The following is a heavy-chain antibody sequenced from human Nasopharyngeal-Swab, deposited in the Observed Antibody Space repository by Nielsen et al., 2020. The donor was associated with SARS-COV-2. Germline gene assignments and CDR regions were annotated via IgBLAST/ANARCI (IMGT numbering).Heavy chain of an antibody. J-gene: IGHJ5*02. Sequence: ASVKVSCKASGYTFTSYYMHWVRQAPGQGLEWMRWINPNTGGTNYAQKFQGRVTMTRDTPISTAYMELSSLRSEDTAVYYCATSAPYCSSTSCSYWFDPWGQGTLVTVSS. D-gene: IGHD2-2*01. CDR3: ATSAPYCSSTSCSYWFDP. CDR2: INPNTGGT. CDR1: GYTFTSYY. V-gene: IGHV1-2*02.